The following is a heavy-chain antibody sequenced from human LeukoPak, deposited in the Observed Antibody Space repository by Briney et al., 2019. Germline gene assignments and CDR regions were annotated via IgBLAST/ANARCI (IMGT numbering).Heavy chain of an antibody. D-gene: IGHD4-23*01. Sequence: GGSLRLSCAASGFTFSSYSMNWVRQAPGKGLECVSYIGSGSSIIYYADSVKGRFTISRDNAKNSLYLQMNSLRAEDTAVYYCARDIRYGDYAGWFDPWGQGTLVTVSS. J-gene: IGHJ5*02. CDR3: ARDIRYGDYAGWFDP. V-gene: IGHV3-48*04. CDR2: IGSGSSII. CDR1: GFTFSSYS.